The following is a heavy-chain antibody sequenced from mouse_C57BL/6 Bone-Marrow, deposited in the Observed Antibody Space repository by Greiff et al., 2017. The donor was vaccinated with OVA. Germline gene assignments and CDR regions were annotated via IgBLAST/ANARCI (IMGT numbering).Heavy chain of an antibody. CDR2: IHPNSGST. Sequence: QVQLQQPGAELVKPGASVKLSCKASGYTFTSYWMHWVKQRPGQGLEWIGMIHPNSGSTNYNEKFKSKATLTVDKSSSTAYMQLSSLTSEDSAVYYCGGNYVDYAMDYWGQGTSVTVSS. V-gene: IGHV1-64*01. CDR1: GYTFTSYW. J-gene: IGHJ4*01. CDR3: GGNYVDYAMDY. D-gene: IGHD2-1*01.